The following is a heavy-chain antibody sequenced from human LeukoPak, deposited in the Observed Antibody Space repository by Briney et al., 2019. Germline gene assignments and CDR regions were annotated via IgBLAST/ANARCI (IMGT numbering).Heavy chain of an antibody. CDR2: ISTNGGHT. CDR1: GFSFSNYA. J-gene: IGHJ4*02. D-gene: IGHD2-2*01. V-gene: IGHV3-64D*09. CDR3: VKDLLGYCSSTSCYATGPFDY. Sequence: PGGSLRLSCSASGFSFSNYAMHWVRQAPGKGLEYVSAISTNGGHTYYADSVQGRFTISRDDFKNTLYLQMSSLRAEDTALYYCVKDLLGYCSSTSCYATGPFDYWGQGTLVTVSS.